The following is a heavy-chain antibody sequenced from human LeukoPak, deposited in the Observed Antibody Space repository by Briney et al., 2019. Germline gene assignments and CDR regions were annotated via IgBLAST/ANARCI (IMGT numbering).Heavy chain of an antibody. J-gene: IGHJ4*02. CDR1: GYTFTNYY. Sequence: GASVTVSFKASGYTFTNYYMHWVRQAPGQGLEWMGRISPNSGGTNYAQKFQGRVTMTRDTSISTAYMELSRLRSDDTAVYYCASLEGYCSGGSCYTFDYWGQGTLVTVSS. CDR3: ASLEGYCSGGSCYTFDY. D-gene: IGHD2-15*01. V-gene: IGHV1-2*06. CDR2: ISPNSGGT.